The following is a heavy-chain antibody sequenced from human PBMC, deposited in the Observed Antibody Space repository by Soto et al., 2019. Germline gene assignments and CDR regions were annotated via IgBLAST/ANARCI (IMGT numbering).Heavy chain of an antibody. CDR2: ISAYNGNT. CDR3: ARDSYYDSSGYSIFDY. Sequence: GASVKVSCKASGYTFTSYGISWVRQAPGQGLEWMGWISAYNGNTNYAQKLQGRVTMTTDTSTSTAYMELRSLRSDDTAVYYCARDSYYDSSGYSIFDYWGQGTLVTVSS. CDR1: GYTFTSYG. D-gene: IGHD3-22*01. J-gene: IGHJ4*02. V-gene: IGHV1-18*01.